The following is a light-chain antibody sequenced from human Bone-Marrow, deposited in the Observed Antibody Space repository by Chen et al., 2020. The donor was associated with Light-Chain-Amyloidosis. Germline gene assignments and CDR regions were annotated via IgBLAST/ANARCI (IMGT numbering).Light chain of an antibody. J-gene: IGLJ3*02. CDR3: ATWDDSLNGVM. V-gene: IGLV1-44*01. CDR1: NSNIGNNA. CDR2: SNN. Sequence: QSVLTQPPSVSGTPGQRVTISCSGSNSNIGNNAVNWYQQQYPVTAPKLLIYSNNQRPSGVPDRFAGSMSSTSASLAISGLQPEDEAEYYCATWDDSLNGVMFGGGTKLTVL.